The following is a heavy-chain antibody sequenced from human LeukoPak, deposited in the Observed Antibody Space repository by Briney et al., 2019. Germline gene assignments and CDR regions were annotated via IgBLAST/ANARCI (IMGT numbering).Heavy chain of an antibody. CDR3: ARDLPPRWEYDSSGYADY. J-gene: IGHJ4*02. D-gene: IGHD3-22*01. CDR2: ISSSSSYI. V-gene: IGHV3-21*01. CDR1: GFTFSKYA. Sequence: PGGSLRLSCAASGFTFSKYAMNWVRQAPGKGLEWVSSISSSSSYIYYADSVKGRFTISRDNAKNSLYLQMNSLRAEDTAVYYCARDLPPRWEYDSSGYADYWGQGTLVTVSS.